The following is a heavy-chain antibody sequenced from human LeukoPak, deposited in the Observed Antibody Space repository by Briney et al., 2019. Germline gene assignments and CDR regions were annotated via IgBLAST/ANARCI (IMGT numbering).Heavy chain of an antibody. CDR2: IYYSGST. CDR3: ARELRRYYDSSGYV. J-gene: IGHJ4*02. V-gene: IGHV4-39*07. CDR1: GGSISSSSYY. Sequence: SETLSLTCTVSGGSISSSSYYWGWIRQPPGKGLEWIGSIYYSGSTYYNPSLKSRVTISVDTSKNQFSLKLSSVTAADTAVYYCARELRRYYDSSGYVWGQGTLVTVSS. D-gene: IGHD3-22*01.